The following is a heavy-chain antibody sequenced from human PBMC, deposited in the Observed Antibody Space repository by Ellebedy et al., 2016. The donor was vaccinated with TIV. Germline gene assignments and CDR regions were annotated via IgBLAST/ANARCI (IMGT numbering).Heavy chain of an antibody. CDR2: ISSRRYGGRA. CDR1: GFTFGDYA. J-gene: IGHJ4*02. Sequence: GESLKISCTGSGFTFGDYAMIWFRQAPGKGLEWVGFISSRRYGGRASHAASLRGRFAISRDDSKSVAYLQMDSLKAEDTAVYFCSRLPRDKSADYPFDYWGPGALVSVSS. CDR3: SRLPRDKSADYPFDY. V-gene: IGHV3-49*03. D-gene: IGHD3-16*01.